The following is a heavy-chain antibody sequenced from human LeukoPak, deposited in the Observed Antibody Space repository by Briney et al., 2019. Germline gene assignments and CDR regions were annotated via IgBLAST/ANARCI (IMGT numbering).Heavy chain of an antibody. CDR3: AREYLEYGSGNDYFDY. Sequence: SETLSLTCTVSGGSISSYYWSWIRQPPGKGLEWIGYIYYSGSTNYNPSLKSRVTISVDTSKNHFSLKVSSVTAADTAVYYCAREYLEYGSGNDYFDYWGQGTLVTVSS. D-gene: IGHD3-10*01. J-gene: IGHJ4*02. V-gene: IGHV4-59*12. CDR2: IYYSGST. CDR1: GGSISSYY.